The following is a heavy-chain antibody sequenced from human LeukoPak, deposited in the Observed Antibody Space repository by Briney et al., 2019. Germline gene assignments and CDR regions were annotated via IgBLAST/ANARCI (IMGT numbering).Heavy chain of an antibody. D-gene: IGHD3-10*01. V-gene: IGHV5-51*01. J-gene: IGHJ4*02. CDR2: IYPDDSDT. CDR1: GYSFTSYW. CDR3: ARPQGFYGSGSFDY. Sequence: GASLKISCKGSGYSFTSYWIGWVRQMPGKGLGWMGIIYPDDSDTRYSPSFQGQVTISADRSSATAYLQWSSLKASDTAMYYCARPQGFYGSGSFDYWGQGTLVTVSS.